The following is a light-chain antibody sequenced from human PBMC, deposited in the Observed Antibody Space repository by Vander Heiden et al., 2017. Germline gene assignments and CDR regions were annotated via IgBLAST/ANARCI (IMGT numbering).Light chain of an antibody. CDR1: NIGSKS. CDR2: DDS. Sequence: SHVPTQPPPVSVAPGQTARITRGGNNIGSKSVHWYQQKPGQAPVLVVYDDSDRPSGIPERFSGSNSGNTATLTISRVEAGDEADYYCQVWDSSSDHVVFGGGTKLTVL. CDR3: QVWDSSSDHVV. V-gene: IGLV3-21*02. J-gene: IGLJ2*01.